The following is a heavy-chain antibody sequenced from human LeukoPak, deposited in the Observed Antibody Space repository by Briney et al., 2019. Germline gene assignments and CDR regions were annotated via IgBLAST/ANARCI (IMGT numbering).Heavy chain of an antibody. Sequence: PGGSQSLSCAASGFTFSDHHMDWARQAPGKGVEGIGRSRNKGRGYSTVFGASVKGRFIISSNEPMNSLYLQMNNLKNEDTDVYFCTRLFYYETGGYYPDHGGLETVVTVSS. CDR2: SRNKGRGYST. V-gene: IGHV3-72*01. CDR1: GFTFSDHH. CDR3: TRLFYYETGGYYPDH. J-gene: IGHJ4*02. D-gene: IGHD3-22*01.